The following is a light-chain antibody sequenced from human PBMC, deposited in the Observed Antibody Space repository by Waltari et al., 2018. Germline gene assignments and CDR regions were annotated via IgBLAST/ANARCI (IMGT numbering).Light chain of an antibody. CDR2: GAS. Sequence: EIVSTQSPGTLSLSQWERATLSCRASQSVSSSYFAWYQQKPGQAPRLLIYGASSRATGIPDRFSGSGSGTDFTLTISRLEPEDCAVYYCQQDGSSPPRYTFGQGTKLEIK. CDR3: QQDGSSPPRYT. V-gene: IGKV3-20*01. J-gene: IGKJ2*01. CDR1: QSVSSSY.